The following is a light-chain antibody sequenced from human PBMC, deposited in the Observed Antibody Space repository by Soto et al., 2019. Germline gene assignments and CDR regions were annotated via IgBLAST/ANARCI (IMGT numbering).Light chain of an antibody. CDR1: QSISSY. CDR2: AAS. V-gene: IGKV1-39*01. J-gene: IGKJ2*01. Sequence: DIQMTQSPSSLSASVGDRVTITCRASQSISSYLNWYQQKPGKAPKLLIYAASSLQSGVPSRFSGIGSVTDFTLAISSLQPEDFATYYCQQSYSTPPTFGQGTKLEIK. CDR3: QQSYSTPPT.